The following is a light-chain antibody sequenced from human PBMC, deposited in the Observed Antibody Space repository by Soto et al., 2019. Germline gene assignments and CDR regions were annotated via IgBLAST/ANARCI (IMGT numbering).Light chain of an antibody. J-gene: IGLJ2*01. V-gene: IGLV2-8*01. CDR1: SSDVGGYNY. CDR2: EVS. CDR3: SSYAGSNNFVV. Sequence: QSALTQPPSASGSPGQSVTISCTGTSSDVGGYNYVSWYQQHSGKAPNLMIYEVSKRPSGVPDRFSGSKSGNTASLTVSGLQAEDEADYYCSSYAGSNNFVVFGGGTKVT.